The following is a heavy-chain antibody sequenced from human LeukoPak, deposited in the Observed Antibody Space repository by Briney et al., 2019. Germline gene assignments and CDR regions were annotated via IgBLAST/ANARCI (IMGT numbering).Heavy chain of an antibody. D-gene: IGHD5-18*01. CDR1: GYTFTGYY. CDR2: INPNSGGT. V-gene: IGHV1-2*02. CDR3: ARSRYSYGQSLGGTNYYYGMDV. Sequence: ASVKVSCKASGYTFTGYYMHWVRQAPGQGLEWMGWINPNSGGTNYAQKFQGRVTMTRDTSISTAYMELSRLRSDDTAVYYCARSRYSYGQSLGGTNYYYGMDVWGQGTTVTVSS. J-gene: IGHJ6*02.